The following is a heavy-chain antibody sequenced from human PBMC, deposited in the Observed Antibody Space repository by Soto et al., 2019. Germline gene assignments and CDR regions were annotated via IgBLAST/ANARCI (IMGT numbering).Heavy chain of an antibody. Sequence: QVQLVQSGAEVKKPGSSVKVSCKASGGTFSSSAISWVRQAPGQGLESMGGIIPIFGTANYAQKFQGRVTIPADESTSTAYMELSSLRSEDTAVYYCAREGLSAQAFDYWGQGTLFTVSS. D-gene: IGHD2-21*02. J-gene: IGHJ4*02. CDR2: IIPIFGTA. CDR3: AREGLSAQAFDY. V-gene: IGHV1-69*01. CDR1: GGTFSSSA.